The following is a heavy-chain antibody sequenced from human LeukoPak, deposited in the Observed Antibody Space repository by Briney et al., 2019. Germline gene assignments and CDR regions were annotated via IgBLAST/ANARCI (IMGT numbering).Heavy chain of an antibody. CDR3: AKGSSSWYHYYFDY. J-gene: IGHJ4*02. CDR2: IGGSADST. Sequence: PGGSLRLSCVASGFIFSTYALHWVRQAPGKGLEWVSAIGGSADSTFYAESVKGRFTISRDNSKNTLYLQMNSLRAEDTAVYYCAKGSSSWYHYYFDYWGQGTLVTVSS. V-gene: IGHV3-23*01. CDR1: GFIFSTYA. D-gene: IGHD6-13*01.